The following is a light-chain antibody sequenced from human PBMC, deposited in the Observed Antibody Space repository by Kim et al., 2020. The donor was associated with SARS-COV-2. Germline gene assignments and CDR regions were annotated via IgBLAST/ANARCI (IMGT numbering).Light chain of an antibody. CDR2: DVS. Sequence: GQSITISCTGTSSDVGGYHYVSWYQQHPGKAPKLMIYDVSNRPSGVSNRFSGSKSGNTASLTISGLQAEDEADYYCSSYTRSNALVFGGWTQLTVL. CDR3: SSYTRSNALV. J-gene: IGLJ3*02. V-gene: IGLV2-14*03. CDR1: SSDVGGYHY.